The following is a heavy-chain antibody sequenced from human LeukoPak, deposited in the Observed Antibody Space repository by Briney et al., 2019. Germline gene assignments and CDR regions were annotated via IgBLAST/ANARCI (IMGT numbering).Heavy chain of an antibody. J-gene: IGHJ3*02. V-gene: IGHV4-59*01. CDR2: IYYSGST. CDR1: GGSISSYY. Sequence: SETLSLTCTVSGGSISSYYWSWIRQPPGKGLEWIGYIYYSGSTNYNPSLKSRVTISEDTSKNQFSLKLSSVTAADTAVYYCARARDIVVVPAAMGVEAFDIWGQGTMVTVSS. D-gene: IGHD2-2*01. CDR3: ARARDIVVVPAAMGVEAFDI.